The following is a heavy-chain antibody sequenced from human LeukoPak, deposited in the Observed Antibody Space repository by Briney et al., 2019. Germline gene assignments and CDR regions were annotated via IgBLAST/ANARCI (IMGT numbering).Heavy chain of an antibody. V-gene: IGHV4-59*01. CDR3: ARDHGYFGMDV. J-gene: IGHJ6*02. CDR1: GGSIGNYY. CDR2: TSYSENT. Sequence: PSETLSLTCIVSGGSIGNYYWNWIRQPPGKGLEWIGYTSYSENTIYNPSLKSRVTISIDPFKNQLSLKVTSVTAADTAVYYCARDHGYFGMDVWGQGTTVTISS.